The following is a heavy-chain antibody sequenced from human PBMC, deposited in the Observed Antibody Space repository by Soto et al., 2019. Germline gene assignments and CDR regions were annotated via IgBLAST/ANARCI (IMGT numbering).Heavy chain of an antibody. CDR1: GYTFTSYD. J-gene: IGHJ6*02. CDR2: MNPNSGNT. Sequence: VASVKVSCKASGYTFTSYDINWVRQATGQGLEWMGWMNPNSGNTGYAQKFQGRVTMTRHTSISKAYMELSSMRSEDTAGYYCARAPLPPITRVRGVTRTYYGMDVWGQGTTVTVSS. CDR3: ARAPLPPITRVRGVTRTYYGMDV. V-gene: IGHV1-8*01. D-gene: IGHD3-10*01.